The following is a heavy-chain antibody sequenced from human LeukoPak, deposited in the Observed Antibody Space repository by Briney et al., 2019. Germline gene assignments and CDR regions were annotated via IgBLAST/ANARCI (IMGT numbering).Heavy chain of an antibody. V-gene: IGHV4-39*07. D-gene: IGHD3-3*01. Sequence: PLETLSLTCTVSGGSISSSSYYWGWIRQPPGKGLEWIGSIYYSGSTYYNPSLKSRVTISVDTSKNQFSLKLSSVTAADTAVYYCARGTIFGVVIDYWGQGTLVTVSS. CDR2: IYYSGST. CDR1: GGSISSSSYY. CDR3: ARGTIFGVVIDY. J-gene: IGHJ4*02.